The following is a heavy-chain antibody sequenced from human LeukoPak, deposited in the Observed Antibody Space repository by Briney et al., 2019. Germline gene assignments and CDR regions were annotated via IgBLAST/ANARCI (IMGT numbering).Heavy chain of an antibody. CDR2: ISGSGGST. Sequence: GGSLRLSCAASGFTFSSYAMSWVRQAPGKGLEWVSAISGSGGSTYYADSVKGRFTISRDNSKNTLYLQMNSLRAEDTAVYYCAKDSPRLTQCIAAAGTGYWGQGTLVTVSS. D-gene: IGHD6-13*01. V-gene: IGHV3-23*01. CDR1: GFTFSSYA. CDR3: AKDSPRLTQCIAAAGTGY. J-gene: IGHJ4*02.